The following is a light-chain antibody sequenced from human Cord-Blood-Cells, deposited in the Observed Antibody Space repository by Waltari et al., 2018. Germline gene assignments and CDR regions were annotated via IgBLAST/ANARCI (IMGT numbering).Light chain of an antibody. CDR1: QSVSSN. V-gene: IGKV3-15*01. Sequence: EIVMTQSPATLSVSPGERATLSCRASQSVSSNLAWYQQKPGQPPRPLIYGASTRATGIPARFSGSGSGTEVTLTISSLQSEDFAVYYCQQYNNWPPTYTFGQGTKLEIK. J-gene: IGKJ2*01. CDR3: QQYNNWPPTYT. CDR2: GAS.